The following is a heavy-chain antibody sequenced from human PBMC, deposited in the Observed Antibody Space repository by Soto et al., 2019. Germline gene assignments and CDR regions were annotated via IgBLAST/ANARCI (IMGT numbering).Heavy chain of an antibody. Sequence: QITLKESGPTLVKPTQTLTLTCTFSGFSLSTSGVGVGWIRQPPGRALEWLGIIYWDDDKRYSPSLKSRLTITKDTSKNLVVLTMTNMDPVDTATYSCAHSTTNLMGFDPWGQGTLVTVSS. D-gene: IGHD1-26*01. CDR3: AHSTTNLMGFDP. V-gene: IGHV2-5*02. CDR2: IYWDDDK. J-gene: IGHJ5*02. CDR1: GFSLSTSGVG.